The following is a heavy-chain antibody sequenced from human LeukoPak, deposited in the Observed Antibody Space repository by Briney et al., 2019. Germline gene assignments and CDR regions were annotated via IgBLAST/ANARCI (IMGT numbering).Heavy chain of an antibody. V-gene: IGHV3-13*01. J-gene: IGHJ4*02. D-gene: IGHD1-26*01. CDR3: ARDHEEGGFDY. CDR1: GFTFSSYD. Sequence: GGSLRLSCAASGFTFSSYDMHWVRQATGKGLEWVSAIGTAGDTYYPGSVKGRFTISRENAKNSLYLQMNSLRAGDTAVYYCARDHEEGGFDYWGQGTLVTVPS. CDR2: IGTAGDT.